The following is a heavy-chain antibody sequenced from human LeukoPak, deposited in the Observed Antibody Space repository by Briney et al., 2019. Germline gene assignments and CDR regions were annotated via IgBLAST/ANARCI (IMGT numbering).Heavy chain of an antibody. CDR1: GYTFTGYY. D-gene: IGHD3-10*01. Sequence: ASVKVSCKASGYTFTGYYMHWVRQAPGPGLEWMGWINPNSGGTNYAQKFQGRVTMTRDTSISTAYMELSRLRSDDTAVYYCARKYGSGPRWPPYKDYGMDVWGQGTTVTASS. CDR3: ARKYGSGPRWPPYKDYGMDV. V-gene: IGHV1-2*02. J-gene: IGHJ6*02. CDR2: INPNSGGT.